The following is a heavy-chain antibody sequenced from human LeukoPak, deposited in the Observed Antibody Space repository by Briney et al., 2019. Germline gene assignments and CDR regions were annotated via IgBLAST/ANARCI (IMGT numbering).Heavy chain of an antibody. V-gene: IGHV1-69*13. CDR2: IIPIFGTA. Sequence: SVKVSCKASGGTFSSYAISWVRQAPGQGLEWMGGIIPIFGTANYAQKFQGRVTITADESTSTAYMELSSLRSEDTAVYYCARALGPSEWLLQNYYYYYMDVWGKGTTVTASS. J-gene: IGHJ6*03. CDR3: ARALGPSEWLLQNYYYYYMDV. CDR1: GGTFSSYA. D-gene: IGHD3-22*01.